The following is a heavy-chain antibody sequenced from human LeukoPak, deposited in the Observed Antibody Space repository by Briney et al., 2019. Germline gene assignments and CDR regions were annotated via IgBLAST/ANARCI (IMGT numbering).Heavy chain of an antibody. CDR2: INPSGGST. D-gene: IGHD3-10*01. Sequence: ASVKVSCKASGYTFTSYYMHWVRQAPGQGLEWMGIINPSGGSTSYAQKFQGRVTMTRDTSTRTVYMELSSLRSEDTAVYYCASNYGSGSYFDYWGQGTLVTVSS. J-gene: IGHJ4*02. CDR3: ASNYGSGSYFDY. V-gene: IGHV1-46*03. CDR1: GYTFTSYY.